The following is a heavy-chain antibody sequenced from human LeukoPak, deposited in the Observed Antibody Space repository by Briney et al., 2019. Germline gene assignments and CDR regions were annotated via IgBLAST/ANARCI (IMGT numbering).Heavy chain of an antibody. V-gene: IGHV3-23*01. J-gene: IGHJ4*02. D-gene: IGHD6-19*01. Sequence: GGSLRLSCAASGIMFSNYAMSWVRQAPGKGLERVSGITASGGDKFSADAVKGRFTISRDNSKDTLYLQMNSLRVEDTAVYYCATAGGSSGANPFIYWGQGTLVTVSP. CDR1: GIMFSNYA. CDR2: ITASGGDK. CDR3: ATAGGSSGANPFIY.